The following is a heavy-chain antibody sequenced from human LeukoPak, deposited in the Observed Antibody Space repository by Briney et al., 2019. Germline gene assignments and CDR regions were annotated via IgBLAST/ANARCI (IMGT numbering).Heavy chain of an antibody. CDR3: ARGGYYGSGNDFRFDP. CDR2: TYYSGST. CDR1: GGSIRIYY. J-gene: IGHJ5*02. V-gene: IGHV4-59*01. Sequence: PWETLSLPCTVSGGSIRIYYGGGFRSPAGRGRGGMGNTYYSGSTNYKPSLKSRVTISVDTSKNQFSLKLSSVTAADTAVYYCARGGYYGSGNDFRFDPWGQGTLVTVSS. D-gene: IGHD3-10*01.